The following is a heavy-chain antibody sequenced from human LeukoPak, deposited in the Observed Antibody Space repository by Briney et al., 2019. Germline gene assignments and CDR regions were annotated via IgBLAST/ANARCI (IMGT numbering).Heavy chain of an antibody. CDR1: GYSISSGYY. CDR3: ARDRRLTAIQSWFDP. Sequence: SETLSLTCTVSGYSISSGYYWGWIRQPPGKGLEWIGSIYHSGSTYYNPSLKSRVTISVDTSKNQFSLKLSSVTAADTAVYYCARDRRLTAIQSWFDPWGQGTLVTVSS. CDR2: IYHSGST. J-gene: IGHJ5*02. D-gene: IGHD2-21*02. V-gene: IGHV4-38-2*02.